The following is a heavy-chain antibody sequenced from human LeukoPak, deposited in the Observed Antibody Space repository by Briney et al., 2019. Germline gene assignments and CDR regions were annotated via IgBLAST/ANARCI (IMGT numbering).Heavy chain of an antibody. D-gene: IGHD6-25*01. J-gene: IGHJ4*02. CDR3: ARAQRRAVDY. Sequence: AAVNVSCNASGYAFTIYYLHWKREPPGQGLEWMGIINPSGGSTSYAQKFQGRVTMSRDTSTSTVYMELSSLRSEDTAVYYCARAQRRAVDYWGQGTLVTVSS. V-gene: IGHV1-46*01. CDR2: INPSGGST. CDR1: GYAFTIYY.